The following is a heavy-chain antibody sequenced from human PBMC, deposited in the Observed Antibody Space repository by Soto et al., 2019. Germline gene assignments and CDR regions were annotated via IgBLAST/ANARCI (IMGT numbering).Heavy chain of an antibody. Sequence: EVQLLESGGGPVQPGGSLRLSCAASGFTFNNHAMVWVRQAPGRGLQWVSTVSASGSISYYADSVKGRFTISRDNSNNTVFLQMGSLRADDSAIYYCAKDKSSGWYYFDSWGQGTRVTVSS. CDR3: AKDKSSGWYYFDS. D-gene: IGHD6-19*01. CDR1: GFTFNNHA. CDR2: VSASGSIS. V-gene: IGHV3-23*01. J-gene: IGHJ4*02.